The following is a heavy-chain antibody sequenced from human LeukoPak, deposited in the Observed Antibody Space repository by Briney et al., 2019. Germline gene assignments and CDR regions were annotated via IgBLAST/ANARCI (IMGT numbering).Heavy chain of an antibody. CDR2: ISAYNGNT. J-gene: IGHJ3*02. CDR3: ARAPYLKTHDYGDYEVDALDI. V-gene: IGHV1-18*01. CDR1: GYTFTSYG. Sequence: ASVKVSCKASGYTFTSYGISWVRQAPGQGLEWMGWISAYNGNTNYAQKLQGRVTMTTDTSTSTAYMELRSLRSDDTAVYYCARAPYLKTHDYGDYEVDALDIWGQGTMLTVSS. D-gene: IGHD4-17*01.